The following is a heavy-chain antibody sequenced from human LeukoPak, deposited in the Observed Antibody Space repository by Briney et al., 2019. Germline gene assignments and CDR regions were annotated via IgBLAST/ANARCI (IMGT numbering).Heavy chain of an antibody. CDR3: TRPCGGDCYSGDF. CDR1: GFTFGDYA. D-gene: IGHD2-21*01. Sequence: GSLRLSCTASGFTFGDYAMSWVRQAPGKGLEWVGFIRSKAYGGTTEYAASVKGRFTISRDDSKSIAYLQMNSLKTEDTAVYYCTRPCGGDCYSGDFWGQGTLVTVSS. CDR2: IRSKAYGGTT. J-gene: IGHJ4*02. V-gene: IGHV3-49*04.